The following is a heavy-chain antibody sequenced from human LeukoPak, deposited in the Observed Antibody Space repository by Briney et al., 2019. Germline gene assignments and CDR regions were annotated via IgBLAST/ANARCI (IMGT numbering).Heavy chain of an antibody. D-gene: IGHD6-19*01. CDR3: ARHADMAVAGTGFDY. V-gene: IGHV5-51*01. Sequence: GESLKISCKGSGYSFSSYWIGWVRQMPGKGLEWMGIIYPGDSDTRYSPSFQGQVTISADKSISTAYLQWSSLKASDTAMYYCARHADMAVAGTGFDYWGQGTLVTVSS. CDR1: GYSFSSYW. J-gene: IGHJ4*02. CDR2: IYPGDSDT.